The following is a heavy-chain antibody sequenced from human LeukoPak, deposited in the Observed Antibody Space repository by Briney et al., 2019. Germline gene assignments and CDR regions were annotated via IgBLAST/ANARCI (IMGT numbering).Heavy chain of an antibody. CDR3: ARICRYCSSTGEDYYYYGMDV. V-gene: IGHV3-33*08. J-gene: IGHJ6*02. D-gene: IGHD2-2*01. CDR2: IWEDGTNI. CDR1: GFTFSIYG. Sequence: GGSLRLSCAASGFTFSIYGMHWVRQAPGKGLEWVAVIWEDGTNIHYADSVKGRFTISRDNSKNTLYLQMNSLRAEDTAVYYCARICRYCSSTGEDYYYYGMDVWGQGTLVTVSS.